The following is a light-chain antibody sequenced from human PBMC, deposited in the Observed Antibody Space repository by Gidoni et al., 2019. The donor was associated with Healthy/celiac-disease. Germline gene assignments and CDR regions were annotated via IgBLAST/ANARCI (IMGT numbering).Light chain of an antibody. Sequence: DIQMTQSPSPLSASVGDRVTITCRASQSISSYLNWYQQKPGKAPKLLIYAASSLQSGVPSRFSGSGSGTDFTITISSLQPAEFATNYCQQSYSTPPFTFGPGTKVDIK. J-gene: IGKJ3*01. V-gene: IGKV1-39*01. CDR3: QQSYSTPPFT. CDR2: AAS. CDR1: QSISSY.